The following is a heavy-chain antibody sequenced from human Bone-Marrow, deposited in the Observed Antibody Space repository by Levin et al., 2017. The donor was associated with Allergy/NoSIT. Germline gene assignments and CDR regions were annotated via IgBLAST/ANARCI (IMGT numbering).Heavy chain of an antibody. D-gene: IGHD6-6*01. V-gene: IGHV3-33*01. CDR2: IWYDGSNK. Sequence: GESLKISCAASGFTFSSYGMHWVRQAPGKGLEWVAVIWYDGSNKYYADSVKGRFTISRDNSKNTLYLQMNSLRAEDTAVYYCARVRAARMFDYWGQGTLVTVSS. CDR3: ARVRAARMFDY. J-gene: IGHJ4*02. CDR1: GFTFSSYG.